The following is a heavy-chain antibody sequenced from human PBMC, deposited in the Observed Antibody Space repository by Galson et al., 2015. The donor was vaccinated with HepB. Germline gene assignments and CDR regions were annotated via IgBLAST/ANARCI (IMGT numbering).Heavy chain of an antibody. CDR2: IYSGGST. CDR3: ARASIAAAGYYLDY. Sequence: SLRLSCAASGFTVSSNYMGWVRQAPGKGLEWVSVIYSGGSTYYADSVKGRFTISRDNSKNTLYLQMNSLRAEDTAVYYCARASIAAAGYYLDYWGQGTLVTVSS. V-gene: IGHV3-53*01. J-gene: IGHJ4*02. D-gene: IGHD6-13*01. CDR1: GFTVSSNY.